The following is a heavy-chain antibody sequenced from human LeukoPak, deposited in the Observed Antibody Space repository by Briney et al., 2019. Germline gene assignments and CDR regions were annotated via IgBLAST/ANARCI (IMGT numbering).Heavy chain of an antibody. D-gene: IGHD3-9*01. J-gene: IGHJ6*03. CDR3: ARDITIPDYYYYYMDV. V-gene: IGHV1-2*02. CDR2: INPNSGGT. CDR1: GYTFTGYF. Sequence: ASVKVSCKASGYTFTGYFMHWVRQAPGQGLEWMGWINPNSGGTDYAQKFQGRVTMTRDTSISTAYMELSRLRSDDTAVYYCARDITIPDYYYYYMDVWGKGTTVTISS.